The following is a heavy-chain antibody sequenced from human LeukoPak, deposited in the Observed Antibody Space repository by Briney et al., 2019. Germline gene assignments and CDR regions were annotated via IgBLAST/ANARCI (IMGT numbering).Heavy chain of an antibody. CDR2: IIPIFGTA. D-gene: IGHD1-26*01. CDR3: ARVFARSGEIRGSYYYY. V-gene: IGHV1-69*05. J-gene: IGHJ4*02. CDR1: GGTFSTYA. Sequence: GASVKVSCKASGGTFSTYAINWVRQAPGQGLEWMGGIIPIFGTANYALKFQGRVTITTDESTSTAYMELSSLRSEDTAVYYCARVFARSGEIRGSYYYYWGQGTLVTVSS.